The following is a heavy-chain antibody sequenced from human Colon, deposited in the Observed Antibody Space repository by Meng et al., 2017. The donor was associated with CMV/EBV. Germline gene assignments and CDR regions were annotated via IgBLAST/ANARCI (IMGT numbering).Heavy chain of an antibody. V-gene: IGHV3-48*03. CDR2: INASGGDI. D-gene: IGHD3-10*01. CDR1: GFTFSHYE. Sequence: GESLKISCVVSGFTFSHYEMNWVRQAPGKGLEWVSHINASGGDIYYADSARGRFTISSDNAKNSLFLQMNSLRAEDTAVYYCARCRRTLLSGGPGQYFYSYHMDVWGQGTTVTVSS. J-gene: IGHJ6*03. CDR3: ARCRRTLLSGGPGQYFYSYHMDV.